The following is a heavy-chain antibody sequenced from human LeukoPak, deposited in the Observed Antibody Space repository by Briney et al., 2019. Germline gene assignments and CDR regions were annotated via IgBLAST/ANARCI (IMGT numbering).Heavy chain of an antibody. Sequence: GGSLRLSCAASGFTFSSYSMNWVRQAPGKGLEWVSYISSSSSTIYHADSVKGRFTISRDNAKNSLYLQMNSLRDEDTAVYYCARDWYEAGTDAFDIWGQGTMVTVSS. CDR2: ISSSSSTI. CDR3: ARDWYEAGTDAFDI. D-gene: IGHD6-13*01. CDR1: GFTFSSYS. V-gene: IGHV3-48*02. J-gene: IGHJ3*02.